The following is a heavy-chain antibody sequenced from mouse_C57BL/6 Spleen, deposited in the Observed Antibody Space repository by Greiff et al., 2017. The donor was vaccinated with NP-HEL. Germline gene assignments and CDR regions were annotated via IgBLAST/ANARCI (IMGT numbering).Heavy chain of an antibody. CDR2: ISNGGGST. CDR1: GFTFSDYY. V-gene: IGHV5-12*01. Sequence: EVNVVESGGGLVQPGGSLKLSCAASGFTFSDYYMYWVRQTPEKRLEWVAYISNGGGSTYYPDTVKGRFTISRDNAKNTLYLQMSRLKSEDTAMYYCARYGNFAMDYWGQGTSVTVSS. D-gene: IGHD2-10*02. CDR3: ARYGNFAMDY. J-gene: IGHJ4*01.